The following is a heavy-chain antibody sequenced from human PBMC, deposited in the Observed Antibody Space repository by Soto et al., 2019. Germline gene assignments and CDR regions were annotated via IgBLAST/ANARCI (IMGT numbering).Heavy chain of an antibody. CDR1: GGTFSSYA. Sequence: GASVKVSCKASGGTFSSYAISWVRQAPGQGLEWMGGIIPIFGTANYAQKFQGRVTITADKSTSTAYMELSSLRSEDTAVYYCARDPGYYDSSGSVDYWGQGTLVTVSS. J-gene: IGHJ4*02. V-gene: IGHV1-69*06. D-gene: IGHD3-22*01. CDR2: IIPIFGTA. CDR3: ARDPGYYDSSGSVDY.